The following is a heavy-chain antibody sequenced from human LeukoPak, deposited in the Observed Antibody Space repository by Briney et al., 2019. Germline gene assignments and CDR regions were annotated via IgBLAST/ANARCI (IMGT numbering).Heavy chain of an antibody. CDR1: GYTFTGYY. J-gene: IGHJ6*03. D-gene: IGHD3-22*01. CDR3: ARVGFGAMIVVVSYYYYMDV. Sequence: GASVKVSCKASGYTFTGYYMHWVRQAPGQGLEWMGRINPNSGGTNYAQKFQGRVTMTRDTSISTAYMELSRLRPDDTAVYYCARVGFGAMIVVVSYYYYMDVWGKGTTVTVSS. CDR2: INPNSGGT. V-gene: IGHV1-2*06.